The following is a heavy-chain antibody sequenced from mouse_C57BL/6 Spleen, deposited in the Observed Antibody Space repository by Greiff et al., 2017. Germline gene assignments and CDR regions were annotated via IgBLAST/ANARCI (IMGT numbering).Heavy chain of an antibody. D-gene: IGHD2-1*01. Sequence: EVKVEESEGGLVQPGSSMKLSCTASGFTFSDYYMAWVRQVPEKGLEWVANINYDGSSTYYLDSLKSRFIISRDNAKNILYLQMSSLKSEDTATYYCARGGVYYGNYLYAMDYWGQGTSVTVSS. CDR3: ARGGVYYGNYLYAMDY. J-gene: IGHJ4*01. CDR2: INYDGSST. V-gene: IGHV5-16*01. CDR1: GFTFSDYY.